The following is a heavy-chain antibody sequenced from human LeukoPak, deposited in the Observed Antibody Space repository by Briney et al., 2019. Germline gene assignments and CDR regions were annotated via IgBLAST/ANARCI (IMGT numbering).Heavy chain of an antibody. CDR1: GGTFTSYT. CDR3: ARAWLGDLPTHYYYYGMDV. CDR2: IIPILGIA. V-gene: IGHV1-69*10. J-gene: IGHJ6*02. Sequence: SVKVSCKASGGTFTSYTISWVRQAPGQGLEWMGWIIPILGIANYAQKFQGRVTITADKSTSTAYMELSSLRSEDTAVYYCARAWLGDLPTHYYYYGMDVWGQGTTVTVSS. D-gene: IGHD3-10*01.